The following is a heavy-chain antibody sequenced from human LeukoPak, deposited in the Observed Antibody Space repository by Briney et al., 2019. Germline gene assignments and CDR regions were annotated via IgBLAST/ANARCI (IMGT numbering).Heavy chain of an antibody. CDR2: ISGDGGST. CDR1: GFTFDDYA. Sequence: GGSLRLSCAASGFTFDDYAMHWVRQAPGKGLEWVSLISGDGGSTYYADSVKGRFTISRDNSENSLYLQTNSLRTEDTALYYCAKDSGIVAVYYFDYWGQGTLVTVSS. CDR3: AKDSGIVAVYYFDY. D-gene: IGHD1-26*01. J-gene: IGHJ4*02. V-gene: IGHV3-43*02.